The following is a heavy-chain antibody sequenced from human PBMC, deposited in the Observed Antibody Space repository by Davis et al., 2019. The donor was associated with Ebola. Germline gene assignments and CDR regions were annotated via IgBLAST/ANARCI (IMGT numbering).Heavy chain of an antibody. CDR1: GGSISSYY. CDR3: ARDHYDFWSGGWFDP. V-gene: IGHV4-59*01. Sequence: MPSETLSLTCTVSGGSISSYYWSWIRQPPGKGLEWIGYIYYSGSTNYNPSLKSRVTISVDTSKNQFSLKLSSVTAADTAVYYCARDHYDFWSGGWFDPWGQGTLVTVSS. D-gene: IGHD3-3*01. CDR2: IYYSGST. J-gene: IGHJ5*02.